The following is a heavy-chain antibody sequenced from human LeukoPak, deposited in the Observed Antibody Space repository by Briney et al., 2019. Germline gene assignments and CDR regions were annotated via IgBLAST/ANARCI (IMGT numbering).Heavy chain of an antibody. J-gene: IGHJ4*02. CDR1: GGSISSSSYY. D-gene: IGHD3-9*01. CDR3: ARGTYYDILTGYYYFDY. CDR2: IYYSGST. Sequence: SETLSLTCTVSGGSISSSSYYWGWIRQPPGKGLEWIGSIYYSGSTYYNPSLKSRVTMSVDTSKNQFSLKLSSVTAADTAVYYCARGTYYDILTGYYYFDYWGQGTLVTVSS. V-gene: IGHV4-39*07.